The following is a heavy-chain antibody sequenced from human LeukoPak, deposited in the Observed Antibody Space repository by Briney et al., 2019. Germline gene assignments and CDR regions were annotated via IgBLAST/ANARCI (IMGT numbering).Heavy chain of an antibody. CDR1: GFIFSNYW. J-gene: IGHJ4*02. D-gene: IGHD3-16*02. CDR2: IKQDGSDK. CDR3: ARGWGLRLGELSLPIDY. Sequence: ESGGSLRLSCAASGFIFSNYWMSWVRQAPGKGLEWVANIKQDGSDKYYVDSMKGRFTISRDNAKNSLYLQMNSLRAEDTAVYYCARGWGLRLGELSLPIDYWGQGTLVTVSS. V-gene: IGHV3-7*01.